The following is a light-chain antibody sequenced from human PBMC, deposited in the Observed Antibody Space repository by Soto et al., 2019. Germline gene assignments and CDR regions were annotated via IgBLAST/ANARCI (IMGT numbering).Light chain of an antibody. J-gene: IGKJ4*01. CDR1: QSVSSSY. CDR3: QQYGSSPLVT. Sequence: EIVLTQSPGTLSLSPGERATLSCRASQSVSSSYLAGYQQKPGQAPRLVIYGASSRATGIPDRFSGSGSGTDFTLTISRLEPEDFAVYYCQQYGSSPLVTFGGGTKVEIK. CDR2: GAS. V-gene: IGKV3-20*01.